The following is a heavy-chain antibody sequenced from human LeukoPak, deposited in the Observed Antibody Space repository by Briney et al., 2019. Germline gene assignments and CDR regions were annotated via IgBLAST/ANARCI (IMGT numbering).Heavy chain of an antibody. D-gene: IGHD3-10*01. CDR2: IYYSGST. CDR3: ARDQGMVRGVGYYYYGMDV. J-gene: IGHJ6*02. Sequence: PSETLSLTCTVSGGSISSYYWSWIRQPPGKGLEWIGYIYYSGSTNYNPSLKSRVTISVDTSKNQFSLKLSSVTAADTAVYYCARDQGMVRGVGYYYYGMDVWGQGTTVTVSS. V-gene: IGHV4-59*01. CDR1: GGSISSYY.